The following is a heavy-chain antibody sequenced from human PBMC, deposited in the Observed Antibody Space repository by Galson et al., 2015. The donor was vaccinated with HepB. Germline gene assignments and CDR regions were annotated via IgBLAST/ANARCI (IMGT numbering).Heavy chain of an antibody. Sequence: SLRLSCAASGFTFSSYSMNWVRQAPGKGLEWVSYISSSSSTIYYADSVKGRFTISRDNAKNSLYLQMNSLRAEDTAVYYCARDELWLQYYYYYGMDVWGQGTTVTVSS. CDR3: ARDELWLQYYYYYGMDV. D-gene: IGHD5-18*01. CDR1: GFTFSSYS. V-gene: IGHV3-48*01. CDR2: ISSSSSTI. J-gene: IGHJ6*02.